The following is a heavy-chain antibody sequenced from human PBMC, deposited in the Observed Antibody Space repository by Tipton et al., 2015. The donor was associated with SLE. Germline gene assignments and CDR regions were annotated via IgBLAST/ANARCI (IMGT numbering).Heavy chain of an antibody. D-gene: IGHD3/OR15-3a*01. Sequence: SLRLSCAASGFTFDDYAMHWVRQAPGKGLEWVSGISWNSGSIGYADSVKGRFTISRDNSKNTLYLQMNSLRAEDTAVYYCARDWTYYYYMDVWGKGTTVTVSS. J-gene: IGHJ6*03. CDR1: GFTFDDYA. CDR3: ARDWTYYYYMDV. CDR2: ISWNSGSI. V-gene: IGHV3-9*01.